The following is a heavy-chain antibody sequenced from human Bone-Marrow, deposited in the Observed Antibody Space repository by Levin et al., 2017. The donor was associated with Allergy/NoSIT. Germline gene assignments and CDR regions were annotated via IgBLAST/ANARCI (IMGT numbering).Heavy chain of an antibody. D-gene: IGHD3-10*01. CDR2: ISYDGSNK. V-gene: IGHV3-30*18. Sequence: GGSLRLSCAASGFTFSSYGMHWVRQAPGKGLEWVAVISYDGSNKYYADSVKGRFTISRDNSKNTLYLQMNSLRAEDTAVYYCAKDFGFTMVRGVIFYYYYMDVWGKGTTVTVSS. J-gene: IGHJ6*03. CDR3: AKDFGFTMVRGVIFYYYYMDV. CDR1: GFTFSSYG.